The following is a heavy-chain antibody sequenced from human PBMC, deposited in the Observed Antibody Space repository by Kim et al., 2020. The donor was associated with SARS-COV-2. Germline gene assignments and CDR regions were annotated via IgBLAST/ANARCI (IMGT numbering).Heavy chain of an antibody. CDR2: LGVSGDNT. Sequence: GGSLRLSCAASGFTLGSYAMSWVRQAPGKGLEWVSALGVSGDNTYYADSVKGRFTISRDSSKNSLYFQMNTLRAEDTAVYYCARELHIRGWLTFDYWGQGILVTVSS. CDR1: GFTLGSYA. D-gene: IGHD2-21*01. V-gene: IGHV3-23*01. J-gene: IGHJ4*02. CDR3: ARELHIRGWLTFDY.